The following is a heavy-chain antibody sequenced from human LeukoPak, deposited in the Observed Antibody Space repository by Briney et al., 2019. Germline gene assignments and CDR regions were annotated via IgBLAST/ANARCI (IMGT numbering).Heavy chain of an antibody. D-gene: IGHD3-10*01. J-gene: IGHJ6*03. Sequence: SVKVSCKASGGTFSGYAISWVRQAPGQGLEWMGGIIPIFGTANYAQKFQGRVTITADESTSTAYMELSSLRSEDTAVYYCARDLDYYGSGSYYKYYYYYMDVWGKGTTVTISS. V-gene: IGHV1-69*13. CDR1: GGTFSGYA. CDR3: ARDLDYYGSGSYYKYYYYYMDV. CDR2: IIPIFGTA.